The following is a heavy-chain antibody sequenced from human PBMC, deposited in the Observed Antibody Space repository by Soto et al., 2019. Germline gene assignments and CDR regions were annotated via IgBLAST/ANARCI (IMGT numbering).Heavy chain of an antibody. V-gene: IGHV1-69*13. D-gene: IGHD3-3*01. J-gene: IGHJ6*02. Sequence: SVKVSCKASGGTFSSYAISWVRQAPGQGLEWMGGIIPIFGTANYAQKFQGRVTITADESTSTAYMELSSLRPEDTAVYYCARAAYDFWSGYPEAGDYYYYGMDVWGQGTTVTVSS. CDR1: GGTFSSYA. CDR3: ARAAYDFWSGYPEAGDYYYYGMDV. CDR2: IIPIFGTA.